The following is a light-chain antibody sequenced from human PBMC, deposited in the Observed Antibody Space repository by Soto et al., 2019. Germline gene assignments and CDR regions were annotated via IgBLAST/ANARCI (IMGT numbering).Light chain of an antibody. V-gene: IGLV2-11*01. CDR2: DVS. CDR3: CSYAGSYYV. CDR1: SSDVGCYNY. Sequence: QSVLTQPRSVSGSPGQSVTISCTGTSSDVGCYNYVSWHQQHPGKAPKLMIYDVSKRPSGVPDRFSGSKSGNTASLTISGLQAEDEADYYCCSYAGSYYVFGTGTKVTV. J-gene: IGLJ1*01.